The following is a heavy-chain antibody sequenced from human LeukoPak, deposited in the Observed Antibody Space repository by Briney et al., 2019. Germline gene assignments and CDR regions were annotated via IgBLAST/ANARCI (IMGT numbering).Heavy chain of an antibody. Sequence: GESLKISCKGSGYNFTSYWIGWVRQMPGKGLEWMGIMYPEDSDTRYSPSFQGQVTFSADKSINTAYLQWSSLKASDTAMYFCARQGRIDGYNGGDGFDMWGHGTMVTVSS. CDR1: GYNFTSYW. V-gene: IGHV5-51*01. J-gene: IGHJ3*02. CDR2: MYPEDSDT. CDR3: ARQGRIDGYNGGDGFDM. D-gene: IGHD5-24*01.